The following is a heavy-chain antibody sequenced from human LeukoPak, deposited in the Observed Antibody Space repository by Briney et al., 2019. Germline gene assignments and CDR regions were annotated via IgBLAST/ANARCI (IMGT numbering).Heavy chain of an antibody. CDR2: ISSSGTYT. Sequence: GGSLRLSRAPPGFTFSDTYMSWVREAPGKGLEWVSFISSSGTYTHYADSLEGRFTIFRDNTNNSLYLQINSMRAEDTAMYYCARVFIAVVFDYWGQGTLVTVSS. J-gene: IGHJ4*02. CDR3: ARVFIAVVFDY. D-gene: IGHD6-19*01. CDR1: GFTFSDTY. V-gene: IGHV3-11*05.